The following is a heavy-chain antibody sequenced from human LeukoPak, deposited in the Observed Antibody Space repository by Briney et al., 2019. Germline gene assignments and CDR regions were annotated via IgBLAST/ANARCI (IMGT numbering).Heavy chain of an antibody. CDR1: GFTLSSYE. J-gene: IGHJ4*02. CDR2: VDYSGGDT. D-gene: IGHD3-10*01. V-gene: IGHV3-21*01. Sequence: SGGSLRLSCIASGFTLSSYEMSWIRQAPGKGLEWVSSVDYSGGDTHYADSVMGRFTISRDNAKNSLYLQMNSLRAEDTAVYYCARDLNMVRGVINSNDYWGQGTLVTVSS. CDR3: ARDLNMVRGVINSNDY.